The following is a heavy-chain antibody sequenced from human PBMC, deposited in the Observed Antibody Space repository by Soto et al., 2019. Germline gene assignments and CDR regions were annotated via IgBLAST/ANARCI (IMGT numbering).Heavy chain of an antibody. D-gene: IGHD1-1*01. Sequence: EVSLRLSCAASGFTFSSYAMHWVRQAPGKGLEWVAVISYDGSNKYYADSVKGRFTISRDNSKNTLYLQMNSLRAEDTAVYYCARDIATTGAASNFDNLCQGTL. V-gene: IGHV3-30-3*01. CDR3: ARDIATTGAASNFDN. CDR1: GFTFSSYA. J-gene: IGHJ4*02. CDR2: ISYDGSNK.